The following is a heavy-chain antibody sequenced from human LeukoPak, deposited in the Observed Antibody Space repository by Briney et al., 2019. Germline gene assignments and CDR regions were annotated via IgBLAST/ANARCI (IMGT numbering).Heavy chain of an antibody. CDR1: GYTFSAYG. J-gene: IGHJ4*02. Sequence: ASVKVSCKASGYTFSAYGISWVRQAPGQGLEWMGWIYTYNGNANYAEHLQGRVTLTSDSSTTTVYMELKNLTSDDTAVYYCARDSSPVAGVGLFWGQGTPVTVSS. V-gene: IGHV1-18*01. CDR2: IYTYNGNA. CDR3: ARDSSPVAGVGLF. D-gene: IGHD6-19*01.